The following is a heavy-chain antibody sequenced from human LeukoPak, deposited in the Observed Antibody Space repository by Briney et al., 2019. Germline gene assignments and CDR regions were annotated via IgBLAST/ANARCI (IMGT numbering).Heavy chain of an antibody. CDR3: ATEPSRSYSFDHLDF. CDR1: GGSFNNYA. Sequence: SVKVSCKTSGGSFNNYAISWVRQAPGQGLEWMGRVVPMFGIRNYPQTFRGRVNITADKATNTVYMELRSLRAEDTAIYYCATEPSRSYSFDHLDFWGLGTPVTVSS. V-gene: IGHV1-69*04. J-gene: IGHJ4*02. CDR2: VVPMFGIR. D-gene: IGHD5-12*01.